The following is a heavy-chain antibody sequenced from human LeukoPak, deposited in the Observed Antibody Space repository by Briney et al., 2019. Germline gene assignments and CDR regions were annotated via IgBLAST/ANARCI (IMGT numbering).Heavy chain of an antibody. CDR3: GTAEMGTHYYMDV. J-gene: IGHJ6*03. CDR1: GFTFSSYA. D-gene: IGHD7-27*01. V-gene: IGHV3-23*01. CDR2: ISGSGGST. Sequence: PGGSLRLSCAASGFTFSSYAMSWVRQAPGKGLELVSAISGSGGSTYYADSVKGRFTTSRDNSKNTLYLQMNSLRADDTAVYSCGTAEMGTHYYMDVWGKGTTVTVSS.